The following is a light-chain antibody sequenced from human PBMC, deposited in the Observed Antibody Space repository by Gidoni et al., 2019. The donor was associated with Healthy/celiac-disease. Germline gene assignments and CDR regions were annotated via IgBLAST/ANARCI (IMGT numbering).Light chain of an antibody. V-gene: IGKV1-5*01. Sequence: DIQMTQSPSTLSASVGDRVTIPCRASQSISSWLAWYQQKPGKAPKLLIYDASSLESGVPSMFSGSGSGTEFTLTISSLQPDDFATYYCQQYNSYPWTFGQGTKVEIK. CDR1: QSISSW. CDR3: QQYNSYPWT. CDR2: DAS. J-gene: IGKJ1*01.